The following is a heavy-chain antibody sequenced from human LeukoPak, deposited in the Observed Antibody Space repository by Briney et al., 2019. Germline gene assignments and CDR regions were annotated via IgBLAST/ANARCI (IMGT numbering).Heavy chain of an antibody. D-gene: IGHD3-10*01. Sequence: PSETLSLTCTVSGASINTTNFYWAWIRQHPGKVLESIGNIHYTGRTYSSASLNSRVTISVDTSKNQFSLKLTSVTVVDTAVYFCARQGSMTRGGYWLDPWGQGTLVIVSS. J-gene: IGHJ5*02. CDR2: IHYTGRT. CDR1: GASINTTNFY. CDR3: ARQGSMTRGGYWLDP. V-gene: IGHV4-39*01.